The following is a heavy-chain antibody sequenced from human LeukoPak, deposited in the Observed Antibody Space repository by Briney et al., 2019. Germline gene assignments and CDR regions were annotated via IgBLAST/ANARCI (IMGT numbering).Heavy chain of an antibody. CDR3: ARPRGYSGYDSDYYGMDV. D-gene: IGHD5-12*01. Sequence: SETLSLTCTVSGGSISSSSYYWGWIRQPPGKGLEWIGSIYYSGSTYYNPSLKSRVTISVDTSKNQFSLKLSSVTAADTAVYYCARPRGYSGYDSDYYGMDVWGQGTTVTASS. V-gene: IGHV4-39*01. CDR2: IYYSGST. CDR1: GGSISSSSYY. J-gene: IGHJ6*02.